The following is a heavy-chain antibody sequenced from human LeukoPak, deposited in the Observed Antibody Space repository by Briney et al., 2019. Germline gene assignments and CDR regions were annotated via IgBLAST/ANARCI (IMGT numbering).Heavy chain of an antibody. J-gene: IGHJ5*02. CDR3: ARDLYGSGSSPTGFDP. CDR1: GYTFTSYY. V-gene: IGHV1-69*13. Sequence: GASVKVSCKASGYTFTSYYMHWVRQAPGQGLEWMGGIIPIFGTANYAQKFQGRVTITADESTSTAYMELSRLRSDDTAVYYCARDLYGSGSSPTGFDPWGQGTLVTVSS. D-gene: IGHD3-10*01. CDR2: IIPIFGTA.